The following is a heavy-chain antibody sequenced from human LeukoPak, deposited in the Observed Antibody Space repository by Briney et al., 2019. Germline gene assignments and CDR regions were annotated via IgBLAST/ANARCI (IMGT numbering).Heavy chain of an antibody. CDR2: ISNVGTTI. J-gene: IGHJ3*02. Sequence: PGGSLRLSCAASGFTFSSYAMSWVRQAPGKGLEWVSSISNVGTTIYYTDSVKGRFTISRDNAKNSLYQHMSNLTIDDTAVYYCARSLFSGGVGALDAFRIWGKGTMVAVSS. CDR3: ARSLFSGGVGALDAFRI. D-gene: IGHD1-26*01. V-gene: IGHV3-48*04. CDR1: GFTFSSYA.